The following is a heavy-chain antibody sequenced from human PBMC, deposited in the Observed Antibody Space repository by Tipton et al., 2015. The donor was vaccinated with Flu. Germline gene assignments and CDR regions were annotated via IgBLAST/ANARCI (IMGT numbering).Heavy chain of an antibody. CDR1: GGSFSGYY. D-gene: IGHD5-18*01. V-gene: IGHV4-34*01. J-gene: IGHJ4*02. CDR2: INHSGST. Sequence: TLSLTCAVYGGSFSGYYWSWIRQPPGKGLEWIGEINHSGSTNYNPSLKSRVTISVDTSKNQFSLKLSSVTAADTAVYYCAREAPYGYGHGMDYWGQGTLVTVSS. CDR3: AREAPYGYGHGMDY.